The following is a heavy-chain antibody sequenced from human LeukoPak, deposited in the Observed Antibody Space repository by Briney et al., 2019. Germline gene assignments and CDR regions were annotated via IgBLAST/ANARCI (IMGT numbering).Heavy chain of an antibody. D-gene: IGHD3-22*01. V-gene: IGHV3-48*04. CDR1: GFTISNYS. CDR2: ISSSSSTI. J-gene: IGHJ4*01. Sequence: GGSLTLSCAASGFTISNYSMKWVRQAPGKGLEGVSYISSSSSTIYYADSVKGRFTISRDNAENSLYVQMNSLRAEDTAAYYCARDSITLRGLLPTKFDYWGQGTLVTVSS. CDR3: ARDSITLRGLLPTKFDY.